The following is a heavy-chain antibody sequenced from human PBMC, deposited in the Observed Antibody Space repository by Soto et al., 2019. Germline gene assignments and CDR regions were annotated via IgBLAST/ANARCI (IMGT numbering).Heavy chain of an antibody. CDR1: GGTFTNYV. Sequence: QVQLVQSGAEVRKPGSSVKVSCKISGGTFTNYVISWLRQAHGQGLEWMGGLIPIFGAANLAQKFQGRVTITADESTSTVNMELSSLTSEDTAVYYCARGRSSPNFDPWGQGTLVTVSS. D-gene: IGHD6-6*01. CDR2: LIPIFGAA. CDR3: ARGRSSPNFDP. J-gene: IGHJ5*02. V-gene: IGHV1-69*01.